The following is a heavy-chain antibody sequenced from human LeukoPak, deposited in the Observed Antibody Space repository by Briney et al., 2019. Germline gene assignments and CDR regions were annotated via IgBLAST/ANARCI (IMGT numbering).Heavy chain of an antibody. J-gene: IGHJ3*02. V-gene: IGHV3-7*01. CDR3: ARDPHYYDSSGNDAFDI. CDR1: GFTFSSYW. D-gene: IGHD3-22*01. CDR2: IKQDGSEK. Sequence: GGPLRLSCAASGFTFSSYWMSWVRQAPGKGLEWVANIKQDGSEKYYVDSVKGRFTIPRDNAKNSLYLQMNSLRAEDTAVYYCARDPHYYDSSGNDAFDIWGQGTMVTVSS.